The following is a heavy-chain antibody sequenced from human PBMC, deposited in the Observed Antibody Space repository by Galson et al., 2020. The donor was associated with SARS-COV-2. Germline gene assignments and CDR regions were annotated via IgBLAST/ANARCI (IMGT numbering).Heavy chain of an antibody. CDR1: GFTFSNYA. Sequence: GGSLRLSCAASGFTFSNYAMSWVRQAPGKGLEWVSAISGSGGGTYYTDSVKGRFTISRDNSKNTLYLQMNSLRAEDTAVYFCAKDSDYFDLLTGLPRFDYWGQGPLVTVSS. D-gene: IGHD3-9*01. J-gene: IGHJ4*02. CDR3: AKDSDYFDLLTGLPRFDY. CDR2: ISGSGGGT. V-gene: IGHV3-23*01.